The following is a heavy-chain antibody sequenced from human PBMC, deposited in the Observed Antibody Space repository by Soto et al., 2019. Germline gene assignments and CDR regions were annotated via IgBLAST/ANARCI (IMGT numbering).Heavy chain of an antibody. CDR2: IYWDDEK. CDR1: GFSLSTSGVG. D-gene: IGHD3-9*01. Sequence: QITLKESGPTLVKPTQTLTLTCTFSGFSLSTSGVGVGWIRQSPGEALEWLALIYWDDEKRDSPSLKSRLTITNDTDKKQAVLTLTNMYPVDTATSYCAHRRNTYSDLLTGYSKNWIDPWGQGTLVIVSS. CDR3: AHRRNTYSDLLTGYSKNWIDP. J-gene: IGHJ5*02. V-gene: IGHV2-5*02.